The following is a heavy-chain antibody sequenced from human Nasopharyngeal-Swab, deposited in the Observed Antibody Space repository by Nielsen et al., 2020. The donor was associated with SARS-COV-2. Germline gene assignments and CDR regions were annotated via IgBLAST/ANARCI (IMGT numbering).Heavy chain of an antibody. CDR2: IYYSGSS. V-gene: IGHV4-39*07. D-gene: IGHD3-10*01. J-gene: IGHJ4*02. Sequence: WIRQPPGKGLEWIGSIYYSGSSYYNPSLQSRVTISVDTSKNQFSLKLSSVTAADTAVYYCARQGVRAVNNHWGQGTLVTVSS. CDR3: ARQGVRAVNNH.